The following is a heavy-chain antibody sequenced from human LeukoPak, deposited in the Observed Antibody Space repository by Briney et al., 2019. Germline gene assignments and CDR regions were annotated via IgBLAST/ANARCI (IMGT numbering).Heavy chain of an antibody. CDR3: ARLKRITMVRGVIQRAAFDI. Sequence: SETLSLTCTVSGGSISSASNYWSWIRQPAGKGLEWIGRLYTSGSTNYNPSLKSRVTISVDTSKNQFSLKLSSVTAADTAVYYCARLKRITMVRGVIQRAAFDIWGQGTMVTVSS. V-gene: IGHV4-61*02. J-gene: IGHJ3*02. CDR2: LYTSGST. D-gene: IGHD3-10*01. CDR1: GGSISSASNY.